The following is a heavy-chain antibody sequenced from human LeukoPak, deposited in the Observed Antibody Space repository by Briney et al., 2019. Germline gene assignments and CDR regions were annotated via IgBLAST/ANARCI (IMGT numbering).Heavy chain of an antibody. CDR2: ISYDGSNK. J-gene: IGHJ4*02. D-gene: IGHD1-26*01. Sequence: GGSLRLSCAASGFTFSSYSMNWVRQAPGKGLEWVAVISYDGSNKYYADSVKGRFTISRDNSKNTLYLQMNSLRAEDTAVYYCARDSGSYYLDYWGQGTLVTVSS. V-gene: IGHV3-30*03. CDR1: GFTFSSYS. CDR3: ARDSGSYYLDY.